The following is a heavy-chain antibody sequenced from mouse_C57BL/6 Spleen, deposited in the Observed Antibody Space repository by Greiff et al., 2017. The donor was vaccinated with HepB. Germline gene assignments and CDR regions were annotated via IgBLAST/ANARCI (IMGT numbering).Heavy chain of an antibody. CDR2: IHPSDSDT. CDR3: AIIATVVATRYFDV. CDR1: GYTFTSYW. D-gene: IGHD1-1*01. J-gene: IGHJ1*03. Sequence: QVQLKQPGAELVKPGASVKVSCKASGYTFTSYWMHWVKQRPGQGLEWIGRIHPSDSDTNYNQKFKGKATLTVDKSSSTAYMQLSSLTSEDSAVYYCAIIATVVATRYFDVWGTGTTVTVSS. V-gene: IGHV1-74*01.